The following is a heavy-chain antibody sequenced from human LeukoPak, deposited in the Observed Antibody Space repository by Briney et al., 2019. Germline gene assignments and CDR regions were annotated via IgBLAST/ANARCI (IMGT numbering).Heavy chain of an antibody. CDR3: AKWLFGSGTTNPVLGYYFDY. CDR1: GFTVSSVY. D-gene: IGHD1-1*01. J-gene: IGHJ4*02. Sequence: GGSLRLSCAASGFTVSSVYMSWVRQAPGKGLEWVSAISGSGGSTYYADSVKGRFTISRDNSKNTLYLQMNSLRAEDTAVYYCAKWLFGSGTTNPVLGYYFDYWGQGTLVTVSS. V-gene: IGHV3-23*01. CDR2: ISGSGGST.